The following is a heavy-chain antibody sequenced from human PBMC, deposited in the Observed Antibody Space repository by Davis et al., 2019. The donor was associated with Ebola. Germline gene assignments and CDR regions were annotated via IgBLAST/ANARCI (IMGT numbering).Heavy chain of an antibody. CDR3: ARHSPASAFDI. V-gene: IGHV4-59*08. CDR2: IYYSGST. CDR1: GGSISSYS. Sequence: SETLSLTCTVSGGSISSYSWSWIRQPPGKGLEWIGYIYYSGSTNYNPSLKSRVTLSVDTSKNQFSLRLSSVTAADTAVYHCARHSPASAFDIWGQGTMITVSS. J-gene: IGHJ3*02.